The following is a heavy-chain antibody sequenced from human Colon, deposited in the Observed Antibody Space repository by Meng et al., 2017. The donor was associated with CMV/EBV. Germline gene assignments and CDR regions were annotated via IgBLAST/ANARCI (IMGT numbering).Heavy chain of an antibody. CDR2: IQTRGVPT. CDR3: TKDEVANLYGGNFQI. D-gene: IGHD4-23*01. Sequence: GESLKISCTASGFTFSNYAMSWVRQAPGKGLQWVSSIQTRGVPTNSADFVKDRFTISRDNSNNTLYLQMNSLRVEDTGFYYCTKDEVANLYGGNFQIWGQGTMVTVSS. V-gene: IGHV3-23*01. CDR1: GFTFSNYA. J-gene: IGHJ3*02.